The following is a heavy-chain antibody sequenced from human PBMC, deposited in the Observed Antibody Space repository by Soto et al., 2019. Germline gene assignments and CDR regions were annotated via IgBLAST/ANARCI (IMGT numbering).Heavy chain of an antibody. D-gene: IGHD5-12*01. CDR3: AREGTSAYVAYKAFDI. Sequence: ASVKVSCKASGYTFTGYYLHWVRQAPGQGPEWMGWINPNSGGTNYAQKFQGWVTMTRDTSISTAYMELSRLRSDDTAVYYCAREGTSAYVAYKAFDIWGQGTMVTVS. V-gene: IGHV1-2*04. CDR2: INPNSGGT. J-gene: IGHJ3*02. CDR1: GYTFTGYY.